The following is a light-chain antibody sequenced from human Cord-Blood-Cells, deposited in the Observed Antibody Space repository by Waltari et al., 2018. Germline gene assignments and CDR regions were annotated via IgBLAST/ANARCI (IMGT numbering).Light chain of an antibody. J-gene: IGKJ4*01. Sequence: AIRMTKSPSSLSASTGDRVTITCRASQGISSYFAWYQHKPGKAPKLLIYAASTLQSGVPSRFSGSGSGTDFTLTINCLQSEDFATYYCQQYYSYPLTFGGGTKVEIK. CDR2: AAS. CDR3: QQYYSYPLT. V-gene: IGKV1-8*01. CDR1: QGISSY.